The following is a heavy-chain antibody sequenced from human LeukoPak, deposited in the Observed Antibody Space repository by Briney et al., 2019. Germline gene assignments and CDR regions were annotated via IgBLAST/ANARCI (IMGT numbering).Heavy chain of an antibody. V-gene: IGHV3-15*01. CDR2: IKPKTDGETT. CDR3: ITPLPYSAQ. Sequence: GGSLRLSCAASGFSVSGKFMSWVRQAPGKVLEWVGRIKPKTDGETTEYAAPVKDRFSISRDDSKSMMYLQMNSLKTEDTAVYYCITPLPYSAQGGQGTLVTVSS. CDR1: GFSVSGKF. D-gene: IGHD2-21*01. J-gene: IGHJ4*02.